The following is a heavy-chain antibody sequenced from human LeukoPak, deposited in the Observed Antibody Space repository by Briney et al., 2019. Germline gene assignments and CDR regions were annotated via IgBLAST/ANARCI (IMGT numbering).Heavy chain of an antibody. D-gene: IGHD1-7*01. V-gene: IGHV1-69*05. CDR2: IIPIFGTA. J-gene: IGHJ5*02. CDR3: ARDNYAGANWFDP. CDR1: GGTFSCYA. Sequence: SVKASCKASGGTFSCYAISWVRQAPGQGLGWMGGIIPIFGTANYAQKFQGRVTITTDESTSTAYMELSSLRSEDTAVYYCARDNYAGANWFDPWGQGTLVTVSS.